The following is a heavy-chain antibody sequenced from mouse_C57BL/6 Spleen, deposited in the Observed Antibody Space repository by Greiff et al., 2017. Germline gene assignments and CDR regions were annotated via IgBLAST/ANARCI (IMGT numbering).Heavy chain of an antibody. CDR2: IYPGSGST. CDR3: ARGEDYSNYFYWYFDV. CDR1: GYTFTSYW. J-gene: IGHJ1*03. D-gene: IGHD2-5*01. Sequence: QVQLKQPGAELVKPGASVKMSCKASGYTFTSYWITWVKQRPGQGLEWIGDIYPGSGSTNYNEKFKSKATLTVDTSSSTAYMQLSSLTSEDSAVYYCARGEDYSNYFYWYFDVWGTGTTVTVSS. V-gene: IGHV1-55*01.